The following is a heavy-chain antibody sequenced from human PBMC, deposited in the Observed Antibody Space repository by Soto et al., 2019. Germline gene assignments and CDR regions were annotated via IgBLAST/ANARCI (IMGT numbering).Heavy chain of an antibody. CDR1: GYTFTSYG. CDR3: ARGRYGDY. V-gene: IGHV1-18*01. Sequence: QVHLAQSGPEVKKPGASVRVSCKASGYTFTSYGITWARQAPGQGLEWMGWISAHNGNTDYAQKLQGRVIVTRDTSTSTAYMELRSLRSDDTAVYYCARGRYGDYWGQGALVTVSS. CDR2: ISAHNGNT. J-gene: IGHJ4*02. D-gene: IGHD1-1*01.